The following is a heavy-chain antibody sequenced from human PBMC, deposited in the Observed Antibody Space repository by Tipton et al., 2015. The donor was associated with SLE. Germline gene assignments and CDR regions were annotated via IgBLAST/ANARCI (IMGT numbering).Heavy chain of an antibody. J-gene: IGHJ3*02. Sequence: TLSLTRTVSGGSISSYYWSWIRQPPGKGLEWIGEINHSGSTNYNPSLKSRVTISVDTSKNQFSLKLSSVTAADTAVYYCARKRNGMGIWGQGTMVTVSS. V-gene: IGHV4-34*01. CDR3: ARKRNGMGI. CDR2: INHSGST. CDR1: GGSISSYY. D-gene: IGHD5-24*01.